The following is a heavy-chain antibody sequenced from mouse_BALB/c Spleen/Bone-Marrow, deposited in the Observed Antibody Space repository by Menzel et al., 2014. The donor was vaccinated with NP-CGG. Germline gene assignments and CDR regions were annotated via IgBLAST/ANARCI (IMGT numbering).Heavy chain of an antibody. CDR3: AKPVLAGRFAY. Sequence: VKLVQSGPGLVAPSQNLSITCTVSGFSLTSYGVSWVRQPPGKGLEWMGVIWGDGSTNFHSALISRLSISKDNSKKQLFLKRNSLQTDDTATYYCAKPVLAGRFAYWGQGTLVTVSA. CDR2: IWGDGST. CDR1: GFSLTSYG. V-gene: IGHV2-3*01. J-gene: IGHJ3*01.